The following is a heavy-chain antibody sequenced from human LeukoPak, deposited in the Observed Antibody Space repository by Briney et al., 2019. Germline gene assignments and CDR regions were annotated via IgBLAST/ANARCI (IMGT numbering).Heavy chain of an antibody. J-gene: IGHJ4*02. V-gene: IGHV4-4*07. D-gene: IGHD4-17*01. CDR2: IYFTGRT. Sequence: GSLRLSCAASGFTFDDYGMSWVRQAPGKGLEWIGRIYFTGRTNYNPSLKSRVAMSADTSRNQFSLRLNSVTAADTAVYYCASSTPSTYTDYEYYFDYWGQGTLVTVSS. CDR1: GFTFDDYG. CDR3: ASSTPSTYTDYEYYFDY.